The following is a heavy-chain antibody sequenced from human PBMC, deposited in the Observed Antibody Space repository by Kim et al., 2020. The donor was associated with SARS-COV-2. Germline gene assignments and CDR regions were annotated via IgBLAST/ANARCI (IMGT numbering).Heavy chain of an antibody. CDR3: ARKPYYLVSGIDY. Sequence: NYAATRQDRVVLTTDTSTSTAYMELRSLKYDDTAVYYCARKPYYLVSGIDYWGQGTLVTVSS. V-gene: IGHV1-18*01. J-gene: IGHJ4*02. D-gene: IGHD3-16*01.